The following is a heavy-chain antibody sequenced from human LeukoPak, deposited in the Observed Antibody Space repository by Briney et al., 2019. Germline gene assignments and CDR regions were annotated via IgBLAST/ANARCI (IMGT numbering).Heavy chain of an antibody. CDR1: GGSFSGYY. J-gene: IGHJ3*02. CDR3: AREWGEYSSQRDAFDI. V-gene: IGHV4-34*01. Sequence: SETLSLTCAVYGGSFSGYYWSWLRQPPGKGLEWIGEINHSGSTYYNPSLKSRVTISVDRSKNQFSLKLSSVTAADTAVYYCAREWGEYSSQRDAFDIWGQGTMVTVSS. D-gene: IGHD6-6*01. CDR2: INHSGST.